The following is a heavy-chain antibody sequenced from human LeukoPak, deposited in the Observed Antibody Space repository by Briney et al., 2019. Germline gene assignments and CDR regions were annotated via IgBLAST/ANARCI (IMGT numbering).Heavy chain of an antibody. V-gene: IGHV1-58*02. CDR3: AAAGDSSGYSSLGFDY. J-gene: IGHJ4*02. CDR1: GFTFTSSA. CDR2: IVVGSGNT. Sequence: SVKVSCKASGFTFTSSAMQWVQQARGQRLEWIGWIVVGSGNTNYAQKFQERVTITRDMSTSTAYMELSSLRSEDTAVYYCAAAGDSSGYSSLGFDYWGQGTLVTVSS. D-gene: IGHD3-22*01.